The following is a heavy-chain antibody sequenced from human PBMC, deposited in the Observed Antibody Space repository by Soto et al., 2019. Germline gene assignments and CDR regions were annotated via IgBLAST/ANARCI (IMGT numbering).Heavy chain of an antibody. CDR2: ISYDGGNK. D-gene: IGHD2-15*01. CDR1: GFTFSSYA. Sequence: GGSLRLSCAASGFTFSSYAMHWVRQAPGKGLEWVAVISYDGGNKYYVDSVKGRFTISRDNAKNSLYLQLNSLRAEDTALYYCAREPSGIDYWGQGTLVTVSS. J-gene: IGHJ4*02. CDR3: AREPSGIDY. V-gene: IGHV3-30-3*01.